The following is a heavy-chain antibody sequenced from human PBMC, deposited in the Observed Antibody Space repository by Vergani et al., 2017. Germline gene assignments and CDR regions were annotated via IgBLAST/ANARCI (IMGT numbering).Heavy chain of an antibody. CDR2: ISPYNHKT. CDR1: GYTFVNHP. J-gene: IGHJ4*02. CDR3: ARAQMATNDFDL. Sequence: QAQLGQSDSEVKKPGDSVTLSCKTSGYTFVNHPITWVRQAPGQGLVWLGWISPYNHKTLYSQKVEGRVTMTSDTSSSTVFLELRRLTSDDTAIYYCARAQMATNDFDLWGRGTLVTVSS. V-gene: IGHV1-18*04. D-gene: IGHD5-24*01.